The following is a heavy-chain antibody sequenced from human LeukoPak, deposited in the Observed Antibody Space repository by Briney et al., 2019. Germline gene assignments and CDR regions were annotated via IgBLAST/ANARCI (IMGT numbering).Heavy chain of an antibody. D-gene: IGHD2-21*01. Sequence: GGSLRLSCAASGFSFSTYWMGRVRQAPGKGLEWVAVISYDGSNKYYADSVKGRFTISRDNSKNTLYLQMNSLRAEDTAVYYCAKAPSPLVIASFDYWGQGTLVTVSS. CDR1: GFSFSTYW. V-gene: IGHV3-30*18. J-gene: IGHJ4*02. CDR3: AKAPSPLVIASFDY. CDR2: ISYDGSNK.